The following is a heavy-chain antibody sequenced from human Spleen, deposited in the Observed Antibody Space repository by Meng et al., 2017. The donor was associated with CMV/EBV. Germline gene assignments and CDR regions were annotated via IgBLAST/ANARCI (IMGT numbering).Heavy chain of an antibody. Sequence: CAAAGFTFSSYAMSGVRQAPGKGLEWVSAISGSGGSTYYADSVKGRFTISRDNSKNTLYLQMNSLRAEDTAVYYCAKSGYVRGVRFDYWGQGTLVTVSS. CDR1: GFTFSSYA. CDR3: AKSGYVRGVRFDY. J-gene: IGHJ4*02. D-gene: IGHD3-10*01. CDR2: ISGSGGST. V-gene: IGHV3-23*01.